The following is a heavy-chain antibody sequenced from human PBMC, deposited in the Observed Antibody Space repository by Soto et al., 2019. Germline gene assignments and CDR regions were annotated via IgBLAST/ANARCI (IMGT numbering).Heavy chain of an antibody. J-gene: IGHJ6*02. CDR3: ARDGPYDRVGATLGGKSYYYGMDV. D-gene: IGHD1-26*01. CDR1: GFTFSSYW. V-gene: IGHV3-74*01. CDR2: INSDGSST. Sequence: PGGSLRLSCAASGFTFSSYWMHWVRQAPGKGLVWVSRINSDGSSTSYADSVKGRFTISRDNAKNTLYLQMNSLRAEDTAVYYCARDGPYDRVGATLGGKSYYYGMDVWGQGTTVTVS.